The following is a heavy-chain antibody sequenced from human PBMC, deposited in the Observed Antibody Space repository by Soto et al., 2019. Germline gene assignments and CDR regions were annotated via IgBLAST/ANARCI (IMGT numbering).Heavy chain of an antibody. Sequence: PSQTLSLTCAISGDSVSSNSAAWNWIRQSPSRGLEWLGRTYYRSKWYNDYAVSVKSRITINPDTSKNQFSLQLNSVTPEDTAVYYCARDDKTQQWLVEDDYYYGMDVWGQGTTATVSS. V-gene: IGHV6-1*01. J-gene: IGHJ6*02. D-gene: IGHD6-19*01. CDR1: GDSVSSNSAA. CDR3: ARDDKTQQWLVEDDYYYGMDV. CDR2: TYYRSKWYN.